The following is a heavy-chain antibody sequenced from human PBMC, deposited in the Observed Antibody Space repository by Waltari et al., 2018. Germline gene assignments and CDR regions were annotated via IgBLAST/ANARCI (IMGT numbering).Heavy chain of an antibody. Sequence: EVQLVESGGGLVQPGGSLRLSCAASGFSLSNYWMSWVRQAPGKGLEWVANIRRDGVTKYYADSVRGRFTISKDNAKNSLFLQMDNLRVEDTAVYYCARDFIGGHSDSFDIWGQGTMVTVSS. V-gene: IGHV3-7*01. CDR2: IRRDGVTK. CDR3: ARDFIGGHSDSFDI. D-gene: IGHD3-10*01. J-gene: IGHJ3*02. CDR1: GFSLSNYW.